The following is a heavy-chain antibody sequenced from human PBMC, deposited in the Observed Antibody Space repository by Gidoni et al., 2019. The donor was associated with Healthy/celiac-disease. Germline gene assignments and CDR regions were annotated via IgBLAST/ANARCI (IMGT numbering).Heavy chain of an antibody. CDR3: ARGECSSTSGYPGD. Sequence: QVQLQELGPGLVKPSQTLSLTCTVSGGSISSGGYYLSWIRQHPGKGLEWIGYIYYSGSTYYNPSLKSRVTISVDKSKNKFSLKLSSVTAADTAVYYCARGECSSTSGYPGDWGQGTLVTVSS. D-gene: IGHD2-2*01. J-gene: IGHJ4*02. V-gene: IGHV4-31*03. CDR2: IYYSGST. CDR1: GGSISSGGYY.